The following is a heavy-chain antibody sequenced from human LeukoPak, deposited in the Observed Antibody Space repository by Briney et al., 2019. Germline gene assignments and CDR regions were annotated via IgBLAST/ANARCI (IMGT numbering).Heavy chain of an antibody. V-gene: IGHV1-69*13. CDR1: GGTFSSYA. J-gene: IGHJ3*02. CDR2: IIPIFGTA. CDR3: ARVTKMVYATSSAFDI. Sequence: SVNVSCKASGGTFSSYAISWVRQAPGQGLEWMGGIIPIFGTANYAQKFQGRVTITADESTSTAYMELSSLRSEDTAVYYCARVTKMVYATSSAFDIWGQGTMVTVSS. D-gene: IGHD2-8*01.